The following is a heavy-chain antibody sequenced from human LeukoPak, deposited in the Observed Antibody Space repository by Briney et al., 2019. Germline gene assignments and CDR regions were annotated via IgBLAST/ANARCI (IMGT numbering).Heavy chain of an antibody. CDR3: AKGPGFRLDY. CDR1: GFTFSSYA. CDR2: ISGSGGST. Sequence: PGGSLRLSCAASGFTFSSYAMSWVRHAPGKGLEWVSAISGSGGSTYYADPVKGRFTISRDNSKNTLYLQMNSLRAEDTAVYYCAKGPGFRLDYWGQGTLVTVSS. J-gene: IGHJ4*02. D-gene: IGHD3-9*01. V-gene: IGHV3-23*01.